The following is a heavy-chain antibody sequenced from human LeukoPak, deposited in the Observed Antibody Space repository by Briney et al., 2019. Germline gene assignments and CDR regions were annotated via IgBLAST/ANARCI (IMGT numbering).Heavy chain of an antibody. V-gene: IGHV3-23*01. CDR2: ISGIGTSI. D-gene: IGHD3-22*01. CDR1: GFTFSSYA. J-gene: IGHJ4*02. CDR3: AKRDDSSGYSYDH. Sequence: GGSLRLSCVASGFTFSSYAMTWVRQAPGKGPEWVSDISGIGTSIYYADSVKGRFTISRDNSKNTLYLQMNSLRAEDTTVYYCAKRDDSSGYSYDHWGQGTLVTVSS.